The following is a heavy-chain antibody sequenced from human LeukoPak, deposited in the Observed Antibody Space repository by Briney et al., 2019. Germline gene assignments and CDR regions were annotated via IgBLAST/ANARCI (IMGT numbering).Heavy chain of an antibody. J-gene: IGHJ4*02. CDR1: GYTFTSYY. CDR3: ARRYIAVAGSGQFDY. D-gene: IGHD6-19*01. V-gene: IGHV1-69*13. CDR2: IIPIFGTA. Sequence: ASVKVSCKASGYTFTSYYMHWVRQAPGQGLEWMGGIIPIFGTANYAQKFQGRVTITADESTSTAYMELSSLRSEDTAVYYCARRYIAVAGSGQFDYWGQGTLVTVSS.